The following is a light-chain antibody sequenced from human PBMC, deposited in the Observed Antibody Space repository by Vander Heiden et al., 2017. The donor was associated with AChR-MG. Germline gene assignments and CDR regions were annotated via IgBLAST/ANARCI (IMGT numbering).Light chain of an antibody. Sequence: QSALTQPASVSGSPGQSITISCTGTSSDIGAYNFVSWHQQHPGKAPKLIIYDVNNRPSGVSDRFSGSKSGNTASLTISGLQAEDEADYYCSSFTLSTTYVFGTGTKVSVL. CDR3: SSFTLSTTYV. CDR2: DVN. CDR1: SSDIGAYNF. V-gene: IGLV2-14*01. J-gene: IGLJ1*01.